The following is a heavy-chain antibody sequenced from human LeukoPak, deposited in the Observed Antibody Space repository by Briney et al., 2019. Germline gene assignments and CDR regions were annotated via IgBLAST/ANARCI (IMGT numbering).Heavy chain of an antibody. V-gene: IGHV3-23*01. CDR3: ARFSSSYGDWTDY. CDR1: GFTFSRYG. D-gene: IGHD4-17*01. Sequence: GGSLRLSCAASGFTFSRYGMSWVRQAPGKGLEWVSGISDSGGSTYYADSVKGRFTVSRDNAENSLYLQMNSLRAEDTAVYYCARFSSSYGDWTDYWGQGTLVTVSS. J-gene: IGHJ4*02. CDR2: ISDSGGST.